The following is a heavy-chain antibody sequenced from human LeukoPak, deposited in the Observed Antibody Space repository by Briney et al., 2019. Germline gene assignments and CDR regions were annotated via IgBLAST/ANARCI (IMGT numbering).Heavy chain of an antibody. D-gene: IGHD2-15*01. V-gene: IGHV1-69*04. CDR3: ARDPQGDVVVVAATNRSFDY. Sequence: SVKVSCKASGGTFSRYAISWVRQAPGQGLEWRGRIIPILGIANYAQKFQGRVTITADKSTSTAYVELSSLRSEDTAVYYCARDPQGDVVVVAATNRSFDYCGQGTLVTVSS. J-gene: IGHJ4*02. CDR2: IIPILGIA. CDR1: GGTFSRYA.